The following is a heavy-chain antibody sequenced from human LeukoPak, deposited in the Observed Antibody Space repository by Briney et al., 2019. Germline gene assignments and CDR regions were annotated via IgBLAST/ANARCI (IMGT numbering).Heavy chain of an antibody. CDR1: GYSISSGYY. CDR2: IYHSGST. J-gene: IGHJ5*02. Sequence: PSETLSLTCAVSGYSISSGYYWGWIRQPPGKGLEWIGSIYHSGSTYYNPSLKSRVTISVDTPKNQFSLKLSSVTAADTAVYYSARRDGWFDPWGQGTLVTVSS. CDR3: ARRDGWFDP. V-gene: IGHV4-38-2*01. D-gene: IGHD5-24*01.